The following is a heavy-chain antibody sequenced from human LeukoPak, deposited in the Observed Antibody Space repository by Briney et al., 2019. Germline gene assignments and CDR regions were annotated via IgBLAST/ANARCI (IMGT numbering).Heavy chain of an antibody. CDR3: ARTITMVPAVIRWFDP. CDR2: MFTSVST. V-gene: IGHV4-4*07. D-gene: IGHD3-10*01. Sequence: PSETLSLTCTVAGGSIGTFYWSWIRQPAGKGLEWIGRMFTSVSTNSIPSLKTLVTISLDTSKNQSSLKPSSVTAADTAVYYCARTITMVPAVIRWFDPWGPGTLVTVSS. J-gene: IGHJ5*02. CDR1: GGSIGTFY.